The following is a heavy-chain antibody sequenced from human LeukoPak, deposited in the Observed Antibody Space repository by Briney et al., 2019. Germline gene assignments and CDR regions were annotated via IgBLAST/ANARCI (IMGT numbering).Heavy chain of an antibody. D-gene: IGHD5-12*01. J-gene: IGHJ5*02. V-gene: IGHV3-23*01. CDR2: ISGSGGST. Sequence: PGGSLRLSCAASGFTFSSYAMSWVRQAPGKGLEWLSAISGSGGSTYYADSVKGRFTISRDNSKNTLYLQMNSLRAEDTAVYYCAKDLYGYVSNWFDPWGQGTLVTVSS. CDR3: AKDLYGYVSNWFDP. CDR1: GFTFSSYA.